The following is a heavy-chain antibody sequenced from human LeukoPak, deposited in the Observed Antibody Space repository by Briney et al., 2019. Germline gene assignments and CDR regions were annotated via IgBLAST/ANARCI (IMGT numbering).Heavy chain of an antibody. CDR1: GFTFSKHS. V-gene: IGHV3-21*01. CDR2: ISSTGSDI. Sequence: PGGSLSLSCAASGFTFSKHSMSWVRQAPGKGLEWVSLISSTGSDIYYADSVKGRFTISRDNAKNTLFLQMSSLRAEDTAVYFCAREILAPGKTHDYWGQGTLVTVSS. CDR3: AREILAPGKTHDY. J-gene: IGHJ4*02.